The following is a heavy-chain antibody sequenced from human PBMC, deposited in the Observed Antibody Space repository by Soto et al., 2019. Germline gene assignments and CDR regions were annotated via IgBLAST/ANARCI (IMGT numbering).Heavy chain of an antibody. Sequence: GGSLRLSCAASGFTFSSYGMHWVRQAPGKGLEWVAVISYDGSNKYYADSVKGRFTISRDNSKNTLYLQMNSLRAEDTAVYYCANDYGGNSDYYGMDVWGQGTTVTVSS. CDR1: GFTFSSYG. CDR2: ISYDGSNK. D-gene: IGHD4-17*01. CDR3: ANDYGGNSDYYGMDV. J-gene: IGHJ6*02. V-gene: IGHV3-30*18.